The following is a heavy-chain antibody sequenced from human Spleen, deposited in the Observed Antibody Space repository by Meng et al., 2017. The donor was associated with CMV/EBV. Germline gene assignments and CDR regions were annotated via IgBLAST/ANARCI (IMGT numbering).Heavy chain of an antibody. CDR2: IYYSGST. Sequence: QVQVQEAGPGLVNPSAPLALTCTVSGGSFSGYYWSWIRQPPGKGLEWIGYIYYSGSTYYNPSLKSRVTISVDTSKNQFSLKLSSVTAADTAVYYCARVLGLGNIDYWGQGTLVTVSS. CDR3: ARVLGLGNIDY. J-gene: IGHJ4*02. CDR1: GGSFSGYY. V-gene: IGHV4-30-4*08. D-gene: IGHD7-27*01.